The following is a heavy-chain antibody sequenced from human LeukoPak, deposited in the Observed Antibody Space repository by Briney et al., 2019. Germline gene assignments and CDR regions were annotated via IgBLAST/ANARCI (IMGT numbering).Heavy chain of an antibody. D-gene: IGHD3-22*01. V-gene: IGHV1-2*02. CDR3: ARGFFGSSGYYLPYDY. J-gene: IGHJ4*02. CDR1: GYTFTGYY. CDR2: INPNSGGT. Sequence: ASVKVSCKASGYTFTGYYMHWVRQAPGQGLEWMGWINPNSGGTNYAQKFQGRVTMTRDTSISTAYMELSSLRSEDTAVYYCARGFFGSSGYYLPYDYWGQGTLVTVSS.